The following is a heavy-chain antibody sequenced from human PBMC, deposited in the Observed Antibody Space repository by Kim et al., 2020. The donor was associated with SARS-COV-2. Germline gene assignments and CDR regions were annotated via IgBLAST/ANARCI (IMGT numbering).Heavy chain of an antibody. CDR1: GFSLSTSGVG. V-gene: IGHV2-5*02. D-gene: IGHD3-3*01. CDR2: IYWDDDK. Sequence: SGPTLVNPTQTLTLTCTFSGFSLSTSGVGVGWIRQPPGKALEWLALIYWDDDKRYSPSLKSRLTITKDTSKNQVVLTMTNMDPVDTATYYCAHSRGITIFGVVHNWFDPWGQGTLVTVSS. J-gene: IGHJ5*02. CDR3: AHSRGITIFGVVHNWFDP.